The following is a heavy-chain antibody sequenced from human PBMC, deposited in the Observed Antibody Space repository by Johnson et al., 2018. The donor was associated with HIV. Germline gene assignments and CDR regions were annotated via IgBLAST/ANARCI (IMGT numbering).Heavy chain of an antibody. CDR2: IWYGGSNK. CDR1: GFTFGRFA. J-gene: IGHJ3*02. Sequence: VQLVESGGGVVRPGGSLTLSCAASGFTFGRFAMHWVRQAPGKGLDWVALIWYGGSNKYNADSVKGRFTISRDNAKNSLYLQMNSLRAEDTAFYYCARDTPFDIWGQGTMVTVSS. V-gene: IGHV3-33*08. CDR3: ARDTPFDI.